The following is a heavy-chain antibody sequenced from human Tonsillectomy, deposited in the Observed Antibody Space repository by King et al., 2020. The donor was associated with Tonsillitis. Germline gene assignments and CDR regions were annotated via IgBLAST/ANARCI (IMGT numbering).Heavy chain of an antibody. CDR2: INRDGSST. CDR1: GFTFSSSW. Sequence: VQLVESGGGLVQHGGSLRLSCAASGFTFSSSWMHWVRQAPGQGLVWVSRINRDGSSTTYAESVKGRFPISRDNAKNTLYLQMNTLRAEDTAVYYCARELSGSRYFDYWGQGTLVTVSS. V-gene: IGHV3-74*01. J-gene: IGHJ4*02. D-gene: IGHD1-26*01. CDR3: ARELSGSRYFDY.